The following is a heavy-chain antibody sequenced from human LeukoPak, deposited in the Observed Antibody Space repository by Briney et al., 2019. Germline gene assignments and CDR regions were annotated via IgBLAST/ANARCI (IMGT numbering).Heavy chain of an antibody. Sequence: ASVKVSCKASGYTFTRHYVHWVRQAPGQGLEWMGIINPSGGSTSYAQNFQDRVTMTRDMSTSTVYMELRSLTSEDTAVYYCARDGPAGCGGDCYFLWGQGTLVTVSS. D-gene: IGHD2-21*01. J-gene: IGHJ4*02. CDR3: ARDGPAGCGGDCYFL. CDR2: INPSGGST. CDR1: GYTFTRHY. V-gene: IGHV1-46*01.